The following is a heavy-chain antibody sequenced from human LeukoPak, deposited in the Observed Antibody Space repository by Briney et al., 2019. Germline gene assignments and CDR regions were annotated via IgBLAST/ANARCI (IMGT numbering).Heavy chain of an antibody. J-gene: IGHJ6*03. CDR2: ISYDGSNK. Sequence: GGSLRLSCAASGFTFSSYAMHWVRQAPGKGLEWVAVISYDGSNKYYADSVKGRFTISRDNSKNTLYLQMNSLRAEDTAVYYCARDSDFWSGYYGYMDVWGKGTTVTVSS. CDR3: ARDSDFWSGYYGYMDV. CDR1: GFTFSSYA. D-gene: IGHD3-3*01. V-gene: IGHV3-30-3*01.